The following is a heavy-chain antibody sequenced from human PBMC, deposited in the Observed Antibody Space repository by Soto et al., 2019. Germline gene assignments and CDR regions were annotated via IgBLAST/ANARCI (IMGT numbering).Heavy chain of an antibody. D-gene: IGHD3-10*01. J-gene: IGHJ6*02. CDR3: ARRRYTGSGSYYNYYYGMDV. CDR1: GYSFTSYW. CDR2: IDPSDSYT. Sequence: GESLKSSCKGSGYSFTSYWISWVRQMPVKGLEWMGRIDPSDSYTNYSPSFQGHVTISADKSISTAYLQWSSLKASDTAMYYCARRRYTGSGSYYNYYYGMDVWGQGTTVTVSS. V-gene: IGHV5-10-1*01.